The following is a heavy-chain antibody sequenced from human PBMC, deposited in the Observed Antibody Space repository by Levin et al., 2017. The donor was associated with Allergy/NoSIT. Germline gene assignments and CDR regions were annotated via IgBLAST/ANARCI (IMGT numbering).Heavy chain of an antibody. CDR2: IKSKTDGGTT. V-gene: IGHV3-15*01. Sequence: GGSLRLSCAASGFTFSNAWMSWVRQAPGKGLEWVGRIKSKTDGGTTDYAAPVKGRFTISRDDSKNTLYLQMNSLKTEDTAVYYCTTGPSGYCSGGSCYPCDYWGQGTLVTVSS. CDR1: GFTFSNAW. CDR3: TTGPSGYCSGGSCYPCDY. D-gene: IGHD2-15*01. J-gene: IGHJ4*02.